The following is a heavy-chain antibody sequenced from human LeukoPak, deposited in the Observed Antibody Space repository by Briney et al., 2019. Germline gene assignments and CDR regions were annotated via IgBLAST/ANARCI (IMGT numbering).Heavy chain of an antibody. CDR1: GFTFSSYS. Sequence: PGGSLRLSCAASGFTFSSYSMNWVRQAPGKGLEWVSSISSSSSYIYYADSVKDRFTISRDDAKNSLYLQMNSPRAEDTAVYYCASQYYYDSGGYYYPFDYWGQGTLVTVSS. J-gene: IGHJ4*02. D-gene: IGHD3-22*01. CDR2: ISSSSSYI. CDR3: ASQYYYDSGGYYYPFDY. V-gene: IGHV3-21*01.